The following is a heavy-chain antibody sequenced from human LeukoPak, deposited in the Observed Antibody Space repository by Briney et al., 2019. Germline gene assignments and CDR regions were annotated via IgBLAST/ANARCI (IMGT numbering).Heavy chain of an antibody. J-gene: IGHJ4*02. CDR3: ARHGWNYDFWSGFDY. Sequence: PSETLSLACTVSGGSISSSSYYWGWIRQPPGKGLEWIGSIYYSGSTYYNPSLKSRVTISVDTSKNQFSLKLSSVTAADTAVYYCARHGWNYDFWSGFDYWGQGTLVTVSS. CDR2: IYYSGST. V-gene: IGHV4-39*01. D-gene: IGHD3-3*01. CDR1: GGSISSSSYY.